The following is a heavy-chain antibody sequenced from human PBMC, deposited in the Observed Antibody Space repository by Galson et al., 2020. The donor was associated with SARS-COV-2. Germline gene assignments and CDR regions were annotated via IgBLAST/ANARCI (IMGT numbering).Heavy chain of an antibody. J-gene: IGHJ6*02. V-gene: IGHV1-2*02. D-gene: IGHD3-9*01. CDR1: RYTYTDYY. CDR2: INHKSGGT. CDR3: AILRYYDVLTGYIVDV. Sequence: ASVKVSCKASRYTYTDYYIHWVRQAPGQGLEWMGWINHKSGGTNYAQKFEGRVTMTRDTSITTAYMELSRLRADDTAVYYCAILRYYDVLTGYIVDVWGQGTMVTVSS.